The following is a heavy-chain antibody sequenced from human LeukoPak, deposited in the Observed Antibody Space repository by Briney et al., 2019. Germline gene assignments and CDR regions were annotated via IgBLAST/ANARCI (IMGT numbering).Heavy chain of an antibody. Sequence: GGSLRLSCAASGFTFDDYGMSWVRQAPGKGLEWVSGINWNGGSTGYADSVKGRFTISRDNAKNSLYLQMNSLRAEDTALYHCARSKGSSWARNDAFDIWGQGTMVTVSS. CDR1: GFTFDDYG. CDR3: ARSKGSSWARNDAFDI. CDR2: INWNGGST. V-gene: IGHV3-20*01. D-gene: IGHD6-13*01. J-gene: IGHJ3*02.